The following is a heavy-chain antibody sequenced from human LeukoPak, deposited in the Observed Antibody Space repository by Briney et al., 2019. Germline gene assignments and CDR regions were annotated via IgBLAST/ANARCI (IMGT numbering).Heavy chain of an antibody. Sequence: PSETLSLTCTVSGYAISSGYYWGWIRQPPGKDLEWIGNIYHSGSTYYNPFLKSRVSISVDTSKNQFSLELSSVTAADTAVYYCARWAYDSFDYWGQGTLVTVSS. J-gene: IGHJ4*02. D-gene: IGHD3-16*01. CDR3: ARWAYDSFDY. V-gene: IGHV4-38-2*02. CDR2: IYHSGST. CDR1: GYAISSGYY.